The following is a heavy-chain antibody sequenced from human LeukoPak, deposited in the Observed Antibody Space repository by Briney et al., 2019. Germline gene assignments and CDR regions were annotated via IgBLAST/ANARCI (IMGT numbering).Heavy chain of an antibody. V-gene: IGHV1-69*05. D-gene: IGHD2-15*01. CDR3: ARDSSGGSMYYFDY. Sequence: SVKVSCKASGGTFSSYAISWVRQAPGQGLEWMGGIIPIFGTASYAQKFQGRVTITTDESTSTAYMELSSLRSEDTAVYYCARDSSGGSMYYFDYWGQGTLVTVSS. CDR1: GGTFSSYA. CDR2: IIPIFGTA. J-gene: IGHJ4*02.